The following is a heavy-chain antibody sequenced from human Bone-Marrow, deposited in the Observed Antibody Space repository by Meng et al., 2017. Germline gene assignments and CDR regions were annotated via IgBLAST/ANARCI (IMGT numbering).Heavy chain of an antibody. Sequence: GESLKISCAASGFTFSSYALSWVRQAPGKGLEWVSAISGSGGSTYYADSVKGRFTISRDNSKNTLYLQMNSLRAEDTAVYYWARVLEWGLRLSAFDIWGQGTMVTVSS. CDR2: ISGSGGST. J-gene: IGHJ3*02. CDR3: ARVLEWGLRLSAFDI. CDR1: GFTFSSYA. D-gene: IGHD1-26*01. V-gene: IGHV3-23*01.